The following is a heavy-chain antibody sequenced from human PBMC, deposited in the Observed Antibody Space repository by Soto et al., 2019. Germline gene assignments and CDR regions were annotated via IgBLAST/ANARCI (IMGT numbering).Heavy chain of an antibody. CDR1: GGSISRGGYF. CDR2: IYYSGST. Sequence: ASETLSLTCGGSGGSISRGGYFWSWIRQPPGKGLEWIGYIYYSGSTYYNPSLKSRVTISVDTSKNQFSLKLSSVTAADTAVYYCARTYYYGSGSPGELVFNPYFDYWGQGTLVTVSS. J-gene: IGHJ4*02. CDR3: ARTYYYGSGSPGELVFNPYFDY. V-gene: IGHV4-31*11. D-gene: IGHD3-10*01.